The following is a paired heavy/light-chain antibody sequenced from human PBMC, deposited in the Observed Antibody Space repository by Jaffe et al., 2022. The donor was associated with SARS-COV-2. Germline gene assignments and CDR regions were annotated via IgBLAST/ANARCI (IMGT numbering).Light chain of an antibody. CDR3: LQHNSYPLT. J-gene: IGKJ4*01. Sequence: DIQMTQSPSSLSASVGDRVTITCRASQGIRNDLGWYQQKPGKAPKRLIYGASSLQSGVPSRFSGSGSGTEFTLTISSLQPEDFATYYCLQHNSYPLTFGGGTKVEIK. CDR2: GAS. CDR1: QGIRND. V-gene: IGKV1-17*01.
Heavy chain of an antibody. D-gene: IGHD4-17*01. V-gene: IGHV3-49*03. CDR1: GFTFGDYA. Sequence: EVQLVESGGGLVQPGRSLRLSCAASGFTFGDYAMSWFRQAPGKGLEWVSFIRSRTFGGTTEYAASVKGRFTISRVDSKSIAYLQMNSLKTEDTGVYYCTRGPDYGDYYFDYWGQGTLVTVSS. J-gene: IGHJ4*02. CDR2: IRSRTFGGTT. CDR3: TRGPDYGDYYFDY.